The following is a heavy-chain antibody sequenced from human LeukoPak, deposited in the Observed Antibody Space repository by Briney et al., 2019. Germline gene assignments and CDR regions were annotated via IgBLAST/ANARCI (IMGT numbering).Heavy chain of an antibody. V-gene: IGHV3-7*03. Sequence: GGSLRLSCVASGFTFGKYWMSWVRQAPGKGLEWVANIKLDGSEKNYVDSVKGRFTISRDNTKNSLYLQMNSLRVEDTAVFYCAREAFTTRCYDSWGQGTLVTVSS. J-gene: IGHJ4*02. CDR2: IKLDGSEK. D-gene: IGHD4/OR15-4a*01. CDR1: GFTFGKYW. CDR3: AREAFTTRCYDS.